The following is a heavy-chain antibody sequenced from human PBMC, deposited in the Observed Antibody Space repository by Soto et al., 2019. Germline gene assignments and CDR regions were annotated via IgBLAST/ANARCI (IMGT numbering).Heavy chain of an antibody. Sequence: HPGGSLRLSCAASGFTFSSYAMSWVRQAPGKGLEWVSAISGSGSSTYYADSVKGRFTISRDNSKNTLYLQMNSLRAEDTAVYYCAKVGVIPVTENRTLLRFLEWFHYMRIDYWGQGTLVTVSS. V-gene: IGHV3-23*01. CDR1: GFTFSSYA. CDR2: ISGSGSST. D-gene: IGHD3-3*01. J-gene: IGHJ4*02. CDR3: AKVGVIPVTENRTLLRFLEWFHYMRIDY.